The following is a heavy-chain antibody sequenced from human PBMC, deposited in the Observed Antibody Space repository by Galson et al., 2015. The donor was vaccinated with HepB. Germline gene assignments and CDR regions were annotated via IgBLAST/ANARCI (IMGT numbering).Heavy chain of an antibody. J-gene: IGHJ4*02. D-gene: IGHD6-13*01. Sequence: SLRLSCAASGFTFSSYAMHWVRQAPGKGLEWVAVISYDGSNKYYADSVKGRFTISRDNSKNTLYLQMNSLRAEDTAVYYCARDKFAAADPYFDYWGQGTLVTVSS. V-gene: IGHV3-30-3*01. CDR1: GFTFSSYA. CDR2: ISYDGSNK. CDR3: ARDKFAAADPYFDY.